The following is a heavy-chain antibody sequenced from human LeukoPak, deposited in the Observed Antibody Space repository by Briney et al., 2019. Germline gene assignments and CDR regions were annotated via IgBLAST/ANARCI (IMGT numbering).Heavy chain of an antibody. D-gene: IGHD2-15*01. CDR1: GFTFSRYW. J-gene: IGHJ6*03. CDR3: PRQKAVVVVAATPDEDYGDYVDYYYYMDV. V-gene: IGHV3-7*01. Sequence: GGSLRLSCAASGFTFSRYWMSWVRQAPGKGLEWVANIKEDGSEKYYVDSVKGRLTISRDNAKNSLSLQIKSLRAEDTAVYYCPRQKAVVVVAATPDEDYGDYVDYYYYMDVWGKGTTVTVSS. CDR2: IKEDGSEK.